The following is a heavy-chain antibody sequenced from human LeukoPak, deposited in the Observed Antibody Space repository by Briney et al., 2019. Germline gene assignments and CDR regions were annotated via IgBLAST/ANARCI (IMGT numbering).Heavy chain of an antibody. Sequence: QPGGSLRLSCAGSGFIFSSTWMHWVRQAPGEGLVWVSRINSDGSNINYADSVKGRFIISRDNAKNTLYLQMNSLRVEDTALYFCATAGNYRFDYWGQGTLVTVSP. V-gene: IGHV3-74*01. CDR2: INSDGSNI. D-gene: IGHD1-7*01. CDR3: ATAGNYRFDY. J-gene: IGHJ4*02. CDR1: GFIFSSTW.